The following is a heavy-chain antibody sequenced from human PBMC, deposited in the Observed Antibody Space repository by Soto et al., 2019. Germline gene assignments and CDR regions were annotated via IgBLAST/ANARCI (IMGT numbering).Heavy chain of an antibody. Sequence: SETLSLTCTVSGYSISSGYYWGWIRHPPGKGLEWIGSIYHSGSTYYNPSLKRRVTISVDTSKNQFSLKLSSVTAADTAVYYCARALRGLIVDYAFDIWGQGTMVTVSS. D-gene: IGHD3-22*01. CDR1: GYSISSGYY. J-gene: IGHJ3*02. CDR2: IYHSGST. CDR3: ARALRGLIVDYAFDI. V-gene: IGHV4-38-2*02.